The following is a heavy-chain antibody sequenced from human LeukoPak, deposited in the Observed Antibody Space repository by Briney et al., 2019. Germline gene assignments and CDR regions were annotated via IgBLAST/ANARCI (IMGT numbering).Heavy chain of an antibody. D-gene: IGHD4-17*01. CDR3: ARVRYGDYAFDY. Sequence: GGSLRLSCAASGFTFSSYSMNWVRQAPGKGLEWVSSISSSSSYIYYADSVKGRFTTSRDNAKNSLYLQMNSLRAEDTAVYYCARVRYGDYAFDYWGQGTLVTVSS. V-gene: IGHV3-21*01. CDR1: GFTFSSYS. J-gene: IGHJ4*02. CDR2: ISSSSSYI.